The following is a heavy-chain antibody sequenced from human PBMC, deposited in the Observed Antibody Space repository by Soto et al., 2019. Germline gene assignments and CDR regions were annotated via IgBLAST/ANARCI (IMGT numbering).Heavy chain of an antibody. CDR1: GGSISSGDYY. Sequence: QVQLQESGPGLVKPSQTLSLTCTVSGGSISSGDYYWSWIRQPPGKGLEWMGYIYYSGSTYYNPSLKSRVTISVDTAKNQFSLKLSSVTAADTAVYYCDRVYGDSNWFDPWGQGTLVTVSS. CDR3: DRVYGDSNWFDP. J-gene: IGHJ5*02. D-gene: IGHD4-17*01. CDR2: IYYSGST. V-gene: IGHV4-30-4*01.